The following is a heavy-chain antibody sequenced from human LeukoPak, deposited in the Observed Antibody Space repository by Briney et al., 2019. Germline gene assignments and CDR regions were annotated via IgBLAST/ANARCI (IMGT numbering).Heavy chain of an antibody. CDR3: ARDYDNSGHDY. V-gene: IGHV1-3*01. J-gene: IGHJ4*02. CDR2: INAGNGHT. CDR1: GYTFTSYA. Sequence: ASVKVSCKASGYTFTSYAMHWVRQAPGQRLEWMGWINAGNGHTKYSQKFQGRVTITRDTSASTAYMELSSLRSEDTAVYYRARDYDNSGHDYWGQGTLVTVSS. D-gene: IGHD3-22*01.